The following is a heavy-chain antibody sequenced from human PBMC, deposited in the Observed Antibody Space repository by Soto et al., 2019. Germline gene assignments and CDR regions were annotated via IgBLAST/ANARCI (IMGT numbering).Heavy chain of an antibody. V-gene: IGHV3-23*01. CDR3: AKLGSGSTSSEGDY. Sequence: EVQLLESGGGLVQPGGSLRLSCAASGFTFSSYAMSWVRQAPGKGLEWVSAISGSGGNTYYADSVKGRFTISRDNSKNTLYLQMNSLRAEDTAVYYCAKLGSGSTSSEGDYWGQGTLVTVSS. CDR2: ISGSGGNT. D-gene: IGHD2-2*01. J-gene: IGHJ4*02. CDR1: GFTFSSYA.